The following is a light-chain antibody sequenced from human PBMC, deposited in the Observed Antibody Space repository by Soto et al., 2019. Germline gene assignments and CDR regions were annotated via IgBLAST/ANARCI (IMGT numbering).Light chain of an antibody. CDR3: QQSYSTRWT. J-gene: IGKJ1*01. V-gene: IGKV1-5*03. Sequence: DIQMTQSPSTLSASVGDRVTITCRASQSISSWLAWYQQKPGKAPKLLIYKASSLESGVPSRFSGSGSGTEFTLTISSLQPEDFATYYCQQSYSTRWTFGQGTKVDIK. CDR2: KAS. CDR1: QSISSW.